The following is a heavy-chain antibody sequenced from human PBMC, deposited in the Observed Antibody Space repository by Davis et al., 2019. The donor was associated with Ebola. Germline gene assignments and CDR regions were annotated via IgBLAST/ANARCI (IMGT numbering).Heavy chain of an antibody. CDR2: ISDDGSNK. V-gene: IGHV3-30*18. Sequence: SLKISCAASGFTFSSRGMHWVRQAPGKGLEWVALISDDGSNKYYADSVKGRFTISRDNSKNTMYLQMNSLRVEDTAVYYCAKAKHAVYYFYGMDVWGQGTTVTVPS. J-gene: IGHJ6*02. CDR3: AKAKHAVYYFYGMDV. CDR1: GFTFSSRG.